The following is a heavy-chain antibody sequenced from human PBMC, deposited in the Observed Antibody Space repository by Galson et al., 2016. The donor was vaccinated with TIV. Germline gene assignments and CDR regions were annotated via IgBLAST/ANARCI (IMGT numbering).Heavy chain of an antibody. D-gene: IGHD3-10*01. CDR2: IDDSGST. J-gene: IGHJ4*02. CDR3: TRGRFESGCYYNNGFDY. V-gene: IGHV4-34*01. Sequence: ETLSLTCGVSGGSFRGYYWTWTRLPPGKGLEWIGEIDDSGSTNSIPSLKSRLTLSVDTSRNHFSLQLNSVTAADTAIYYCTRGRFESGCYYNNGFDYWGQGTPVTVSS. CDR1: GGSFRGYY.